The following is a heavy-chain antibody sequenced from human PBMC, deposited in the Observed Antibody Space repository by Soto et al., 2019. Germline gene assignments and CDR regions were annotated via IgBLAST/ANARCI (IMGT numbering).Heavy chain of an antibody. J-gene: IGHJ4*02. CDR3: AKDNGNYGTGSFSH. D-gene: IGHD3-10*01. CDR1: GFTFGSYA. CDR2: ISGTGDSS. V-gene: IGHV3-23*01. Sequence: EVQLLESGGGLVQPGGSLRLSCAASGFTFGSYAISWVRQAPGKGLEWVSLISGTGDSSEYANSVKGRFTISRDYSKTTVCLQMTSLRAEDTGVYFCAKDNGNYGTGSFSHWGQGTLVTVSS.